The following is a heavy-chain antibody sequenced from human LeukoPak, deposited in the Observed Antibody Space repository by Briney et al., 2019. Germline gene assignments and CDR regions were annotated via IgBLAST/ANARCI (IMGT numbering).Heavy chain of an antibody. D-gene: IGHD1-7*01. CDR1: GFTFSSHW. J-gene: IGHJ4*02. Sequence: GGSLRLSCAAPGFTFSSHWMSWVRQAPGKGLEWVANIKHDGSEKYYVGSVKGRFTISRDNAKNSLYLQMNSLRAEDTAVYYCALYNWNSKRDLDYWGQGTLVTVSS. CDR3: ALYNWNSKRDLDY. CDR2: IKHDGSEK. V-gene: IGHV3-7*05.